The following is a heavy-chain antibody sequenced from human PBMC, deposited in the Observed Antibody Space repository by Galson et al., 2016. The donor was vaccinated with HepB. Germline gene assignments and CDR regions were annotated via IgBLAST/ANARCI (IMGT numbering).Heavy chain of an antibody. CDR3: ASAGEAVHAFDI. CDR2: IYSGGRT. CDR1: GFTVSSTY. Sequence: SLRLSCAASGFTVSSTYISWVRQAPGKGLDWVSIIYSGGRTYYADSVKGRFTISRDNFQNTLFLQMNSLRAEDTAMFYCASAGEAVHAFDIWGQGTMVTVSS. D-gene: IGHD3-16*01. V-gene: IGHV3-53*01. J-gene: IGHJ3*02.